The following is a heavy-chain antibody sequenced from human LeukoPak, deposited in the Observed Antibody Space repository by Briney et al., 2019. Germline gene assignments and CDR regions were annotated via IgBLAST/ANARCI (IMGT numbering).Heavy chain of an antibody. D-gene: IGHD6-13*01. Sequence: GASVKVSCKASGYTFTSYGISWVRQAPGQGLEWMGWISAYNGNTNYAQKLQGRVTMTTDTSTSTAYMELRSLRSDDTAVYYCARDLPPGYSSSWYRWFDPWGQGTLVTVSS. CDR1: GYTFTSYG. J-gene: IGHJ5*02. CDR2: ISAYNGNT. V-gene: IGHV1-18*01. CDR3: ARDLPPGYSSSWYRWFDP.